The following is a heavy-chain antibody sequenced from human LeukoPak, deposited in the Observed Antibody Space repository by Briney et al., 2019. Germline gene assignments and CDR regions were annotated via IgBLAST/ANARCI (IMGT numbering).Heavy chain of an antibody. CDR1: GFTFSTYW. V-gene: IGHV3-7*01. CDR3: AKDRPYCISGSCYCGDPYYFDY. D-gene: IGHD2-15*01. CDR2: IKKDGSAT. Sequence: GGSLRLSCAASGFTFSTYWMTWVRQAPGKGPEWVANIKKDGSATYYVDSVKGRFTISRDNSKNTLYLQMNSLRAEATAVYYCAKDRPYCISGSCYCGDPYYFDYWGQGTLVTVSS. J-gene: IGHJ4*02.